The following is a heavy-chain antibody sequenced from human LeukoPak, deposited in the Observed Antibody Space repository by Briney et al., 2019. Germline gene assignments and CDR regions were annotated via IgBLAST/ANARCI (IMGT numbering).Heavy chain of an antibody. CDR2: ISSSSSYI. V-gene: IGHV3-21*01. Sequence: ISSSSSYIYYADSVKGRFTISRDNAKNSLYLQMNSLRAEDTAVYYCAREAGYSSGWYGYWGQGTLVTVSS. CDR3: AREAGYSSGWYGY. D-gene: IGHD6-19*01. J-gene: IGHJ4*02.